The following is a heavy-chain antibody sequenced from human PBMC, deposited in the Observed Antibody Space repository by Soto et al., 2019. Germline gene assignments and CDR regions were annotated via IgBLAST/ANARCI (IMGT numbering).Heavy chain of an antibody. CDR3: ARSIAARSWWFDP. V-gene: IGHV3-74*01. CDR2: INSDGSST. D-gene: IGHD6-6*01. J-gene: IGHJ5*02. Sequence: PGGSLRLSCAASGFTFSSYWMHWVRQAPGKGLVWVSRINSDGSSTSYADSVKGRFTISRDNAKNTLYLQMNSLRAEDTAVYYCARSIAARSWWFDPWGQGTLVTVSS. CDR1: GFTFSSYW.